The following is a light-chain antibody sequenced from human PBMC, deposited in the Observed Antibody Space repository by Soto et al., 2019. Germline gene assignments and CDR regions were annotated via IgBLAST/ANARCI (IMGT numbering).Light chain of an antibody. CDR2: DAS. CDR1: QSVSSY. CDR3: QQRSNWPPYT. J-gene: IGKJ2*01. Sequence: EIVLTQSPATLSLSPGERATLSCRASQSVSSYLGWYQQKPGQAPRLLIYDASNRATGIPARFSGSGSGTDFTRTISSLEPEDFAVYYCQQRSNWPPYTFGQGTKLEIK. V-gene: IGKV3-11*01.